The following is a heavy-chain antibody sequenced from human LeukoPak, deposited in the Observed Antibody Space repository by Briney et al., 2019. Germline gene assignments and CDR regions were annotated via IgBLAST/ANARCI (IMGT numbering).Heavy chain of an antibody. J-gene: IGHJ6*03. D-gene: IGHD6-19*01. CDR3: ARGNPYSSGWYDYYYYYMDV. CDR1: GYTFTGYY. V-gene: IGHV1-2*02. Sequence: GASVKVSCKASGYTFTGYYMHWVRQAPGQGLEWMGWINPNSGGTNYAQKFQGRVTMTRDTSISTAYMELSRLRSDDTAVYYCARGNPYSSGWYDYYYYYMDVWGKGTTVTVSS. CDR2: INPNSGGT.